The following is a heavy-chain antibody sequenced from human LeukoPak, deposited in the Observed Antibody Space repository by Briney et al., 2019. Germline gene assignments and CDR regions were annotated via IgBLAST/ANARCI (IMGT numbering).Heavy chain of an antibody. CDR1: GFTFSSYG. D-gene: IGHD6-19*01. V-gene: IGHV3-33*06. CDR2: IWYDGSNK. J-gene: IGHJ4*02. CDR3: AKDSVISSGWYCFDY. Sequence: GGSLRLSCAASGFTFSSYGMHWVRQAPGKGLEWVAVIWYDGSNKYYADSVRSRFTISRDNSKNTLYLQMNSLRAEDTAVYYCAKDSVISSGWYCFDYWGQGTLVTVSS.